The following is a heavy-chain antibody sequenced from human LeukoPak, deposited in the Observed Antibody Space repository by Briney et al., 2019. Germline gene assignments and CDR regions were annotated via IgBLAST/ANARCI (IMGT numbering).Heavy chain of an antibody. V-gene: IGHV3-21*01. Sequence: GGSLRLSCAASGFTFSSYSMNWVRQAPGKGLEWVSSISSSSSYIYYADSVKGRFTISRDNVKNSLYLQMNSLRAEDTAVYYCARDRELLWFGNPVRRGKHYFDYWGQGTLVTVSS. J-gene: IGHJ4*02. CDR1: GFTFSSYS. CDR2: ISSSSSYI. CDR3: ARDRELLWFGNPVRRGKHYFDY. D-gene: IGHD3-10*01.